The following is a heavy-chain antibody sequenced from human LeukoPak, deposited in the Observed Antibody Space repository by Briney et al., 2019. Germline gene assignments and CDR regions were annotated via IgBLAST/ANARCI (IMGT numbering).Heavy chain of an antibody. D-gene: IGHD6-19*01. CDR1: RFTFSTYA. J-gene: IGHJ4*01. CDR3: AKGIYSSGWSYFDY. V-gene: IGHV3-23*01. Sequence: GGSLRLSCAASRFTFSTYAMSWVRQAPGKGLEWLSTISDSGGSTYYADSVKGRFTISRDNSKNTLYLQMNSLRAEDTAVYYCAKGIYSSGWSYFDYWGHGTLVTVSS. CDR2: ISDSGGST.